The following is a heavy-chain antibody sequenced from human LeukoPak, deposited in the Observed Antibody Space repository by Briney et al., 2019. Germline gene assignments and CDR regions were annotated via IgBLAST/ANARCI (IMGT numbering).Heavy chain of an antibody. CDR2: ITPLVGTA. D-gene: IGHD3-3*01. CDR1: GGNVNRSG. V-gene: IGHV1-69*10. J-gene: IGHJ4*02. Sequence: VKVSCKASGGNVNRSGISWVRQAPGQGLEWMGGITPLVGTARYIQKFQGRVSITADKSTATAYMELSSLRPDDTAVYYCATETQNYVFWSASAVTFFDLWGQGTLVTVSS. CDR3: ATETQNYVFWSASAVTFFDL.